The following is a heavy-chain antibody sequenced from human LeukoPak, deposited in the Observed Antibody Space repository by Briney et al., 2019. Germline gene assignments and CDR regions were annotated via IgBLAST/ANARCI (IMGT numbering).Heavy chain of an antibody. D-gene: IGHD5-12*01. CDR3: AKTGYDGLDY. J-gene: IGHJ4*02. CDR1: GYSFTAYY. CDR2: INPNSGGT. V-gene: IGHV1-2*02. Sequence: ASVKVSCKTSGYSFTAYYIHWVRQAPGQGLEWMTWINPNSGGTNYAQKFQGRVAMTRDTSISTVYMELTRLRSDDTAVYYCAKTGYDGLDYWGQGTLVTVSS.